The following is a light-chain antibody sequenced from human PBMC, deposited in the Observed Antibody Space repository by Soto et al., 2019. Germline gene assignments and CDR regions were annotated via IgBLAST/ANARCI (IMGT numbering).Light chain of an antibody. CDR2: DAS. J-gene: IGKJ4*01. V-gene: IGKV3-11*01. CDR3: QQRSSWPLT. Sequence: EIVLTQSPATLSLSPGETATLSCRASQSVSSSLACYQQKPGQTPRLLIYDASNMATGIPARFSGSGSGTDSTLTVSSLEPEDFAVYYCQQRSSWPLTFGGGTTVEIK. CDR1: QSVSSS.